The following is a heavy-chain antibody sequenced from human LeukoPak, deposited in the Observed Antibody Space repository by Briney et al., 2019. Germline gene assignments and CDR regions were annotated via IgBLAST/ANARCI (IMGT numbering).Heavy chain of an antibody. CDR1: GFTFNKFA. CDR3: ARELYSHYDGDGFDI. V-gene: IGHV3-64*02. CDR2: ISNTGSRT. D-gene: IGHD4-11*01. Sequence: PGGSLILSCAASGFTFNKFAMHWVRQAPGKGLEYVSGISNTGSRTYYGDSVKGRFTISRDNSKNTVYIQMGSLRDEDMAVYYCARELYSHYDGDGFDIWGHGTMVTVSS. J-gene: IGHJ3*02.